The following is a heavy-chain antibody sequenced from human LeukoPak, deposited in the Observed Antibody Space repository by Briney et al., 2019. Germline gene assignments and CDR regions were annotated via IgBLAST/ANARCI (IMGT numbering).Heavy chain of an antibody. J-gene: IGHJ3*02. V-gene: IGHV3-30-3*01. CDR1: GFTFSSYA. CDR3: ARDASHIVVVTAMYAFDI. Sequence: GRSLRLSCAASGFTFSSYAMHWVRQAPGKGLEWVAVISYDGSNKYYADSVKGRFTISRDNSKNTLYLQMSSLRAEDTAVYYCARDASHIVVVTAMYAFDIWGQGTMVTVSS. CDR2: ISYDGSNK. D-gene: IGHD2-21*02.